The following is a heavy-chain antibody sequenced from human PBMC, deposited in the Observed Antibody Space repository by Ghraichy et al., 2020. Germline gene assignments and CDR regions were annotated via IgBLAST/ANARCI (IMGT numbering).Heavy chain of an antibody. CDR2: IYYSGST. J-gene: IGHJ6*02. V-gene: IGHV4-59*01. D-gene: IGHD3-10*01. Sequence: SETLSLTCTVSGGSISSYYWSWIRQPPGKGLEWIGYIYYSGSTNYNPSLKSRVTISVDTSKNQFSLKLSSVTAADTAVYYCARFPPWLGWFGELTYYYYGMDVWGQGTTVTVSS. CDR3: ARFPPWLGWFGELTYYYYGMDV. CDR1: GGSISSYY.